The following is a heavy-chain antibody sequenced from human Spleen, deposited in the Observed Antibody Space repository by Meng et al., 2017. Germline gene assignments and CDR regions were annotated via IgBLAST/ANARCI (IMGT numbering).Heavy chain of an antibody. D-gene: IGHD6-19*01. J-gene: IGHJ4*02. Sequence: QVQLQHPGPGWGKSSQTLSLSCTVSGGSISSGGYYWSWIRQRPGKGLEWIGYIYYSGSTYYNPSLKSRVTMSVDESKNQFSLKLTSVTAADTAVYYCASYNSGWPQFDSWGQGTLVTVSS. CDR3: ASYNSGWPQFDS. V-gene: IGHV4-31*03. CDR1: GGSISSGGYY. CDR2: IYYSGST.